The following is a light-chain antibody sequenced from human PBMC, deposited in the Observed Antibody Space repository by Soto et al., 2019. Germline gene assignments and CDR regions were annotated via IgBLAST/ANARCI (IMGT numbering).Light chain of an antibody. J-gene: IGKJ1*01. V-gene: IGKV1-8*01. CDR2: AAS. Sequence: AIRVTQSPSSFSASTGDRVTITCRASQDITSFLAWYQQKPGKAPQLLTYAASTLQSGVPSRFSGSGSGTDFTLTISRLQSEDFATYYCQQYYTYPRAFGQGTKVDIK. CDR3: QQYYTYPRA. CDR1: QDITSF.